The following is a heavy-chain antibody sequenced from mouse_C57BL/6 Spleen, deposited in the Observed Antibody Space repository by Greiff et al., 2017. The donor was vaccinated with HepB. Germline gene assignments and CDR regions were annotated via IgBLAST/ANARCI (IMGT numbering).Heavy chain of an antibody. CDR2: IYPGSGST. CDR1: GYTFTSYW. J-gene: IGHJ4*01. Sequence: VKLQQPGAELVKPGASVKMSCKASGYTFTSYWITWVKQRPGQGLEWIGDIYPGSGSTNYNEKFKSKATLTVDTSSSTAYMQLSSLTSEDSAVYYCARWDGYYIDYAMDYWGQGTSVTVSS. CDR3: ARWDGYYIDYAMDY. D-gene: IGHD2-3*01. V-gene: IGHV1-55*01.